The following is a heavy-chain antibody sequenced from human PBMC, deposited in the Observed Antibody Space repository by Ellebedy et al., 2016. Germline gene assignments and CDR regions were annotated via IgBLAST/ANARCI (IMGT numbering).Heavy chain of an antibody. V-gene: IGHV3-30-3*01. CDR1: GFTFSSYA. J-gene: IGHJ4*02. D-gene: IGHD1-14*01. CDR3: AVNYPVFVGY. CDR2: ISYDGSNK. Sequence: GGSLRLSCAASGFTFSSYAMHWVRQAPGKGLEWVAVISYDGSNKYYADSVKGRFTISRDNSKNTRYLQMNSLRAEDTAVYYCAVNYPVFVGYWGQGTLVTVSS.